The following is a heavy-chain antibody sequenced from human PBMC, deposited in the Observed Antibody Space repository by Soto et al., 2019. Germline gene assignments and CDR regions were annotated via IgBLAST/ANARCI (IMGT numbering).Heavy chain of an antibody. Sequence: ALVKVAWKASGYAFTGVGGDWGRQAPGQGLEWMGWVSAYNGNTKYAQKVPGRVNMTTDSSTSTAYMELRSLRSDDTAVYYCARVSLAWAAALKTWDYPKAFLADWRQGTLVTVTS. D-gene: IGHD2-2*01. CDR1: GYAFTGVG. V-gene: IGHV1-18*01. J-gene: IGHJ4*02. CDR2: VSAYNGNT. CDR3: ARVSLAWAAALKTWDYPKAFLAD.